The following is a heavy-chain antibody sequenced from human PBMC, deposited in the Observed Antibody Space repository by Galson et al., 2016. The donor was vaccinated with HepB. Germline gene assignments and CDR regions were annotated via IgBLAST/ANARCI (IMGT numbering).Heavy chain of an antibody. D-gene: IGHD3-9*01. Sequence: FLRLSCAASGFTFSSYAMSWVRQAPGKGLEWVSSSGSGGPTYYADSVKGRFTISRDNSKNTLFLQMHSLGADDTAVYYRAKSVLEYDILTGYYRRGADYWGQGTLVTVSS. J-gene: IGHJ4*02. CDR3: AKSVLEYDILTGYYRRGADY. V-gene: IGHV3-23*01. CDR2: SGSGGPT. CDR1: GFTFSSYA.